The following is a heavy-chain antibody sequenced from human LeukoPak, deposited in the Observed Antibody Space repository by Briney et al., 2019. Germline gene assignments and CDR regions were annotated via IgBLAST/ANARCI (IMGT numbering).Heavy chain of an antibody. CDR1: GGSINTYY. V-gene: IGHV4-4*07. D-gene: IGHD3-9*01. Sequence: SETLSLTCTVSGGSINTYYWSWIRQPAGKGLEWIGRIYSSGTTHYNPSLKSRVTISVDTSKNQFSLKLSSVTAADTAVYYCARDRRFDWLLSSKAYDYWGQGTLVTVSS. J-gene: IGHJ4*02. CDR2: IYSSGTT. CDR3: ARDRRFDWLLSSKAYDY.